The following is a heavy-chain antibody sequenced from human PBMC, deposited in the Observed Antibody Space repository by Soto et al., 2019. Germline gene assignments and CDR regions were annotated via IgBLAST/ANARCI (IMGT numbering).Heavy chain of an antibody. Sequence: QVQLQESGPGLVKPSETLSLTCTVSDDSISNYYWSWIQQPPGKGLEWIGYIYYTGSTNYNPSLESRVTISLDTSKNQFSLRLSSVTAADTAVYYCASSYSSGWGAFDYWGQGTLVTVSS. V-gene: IGHV4-59*08. CDR2: IYYTGST. CDR1: DDSISNYY. D-gene: IGHD6-19*01. CDR3: ASSYSSGWGAFDY. J-gene: IGHJ4*02.